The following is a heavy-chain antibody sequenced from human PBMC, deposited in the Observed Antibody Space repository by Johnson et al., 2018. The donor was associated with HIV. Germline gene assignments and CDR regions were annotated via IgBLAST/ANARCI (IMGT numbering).Heavy chain of an antibody. Sequence: QLVESGGGVVQPGRSLRLSCAASGFTFSSYAMHWVRQAPGKGLEWVAVISYDGSNKYYADSVKGRFTISRDNSKNTLYLQMNSLRAEDTAVYYCASAEIAAAATGHDAFESWGQGTTVTVSS. J-gene: IGHJ3*02. D-gene: IGHD6-13*01. CDR2: ISYDGSNK. V-gene: IGHV3-30*04. CDR1: GFTFSSYA. CDR3: ASAEIAAAATGHDAFES.